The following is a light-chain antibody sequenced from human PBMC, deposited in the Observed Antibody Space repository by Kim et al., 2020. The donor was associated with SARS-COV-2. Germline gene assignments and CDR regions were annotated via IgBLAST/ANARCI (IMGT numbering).Light chain of an antibody. V-gene: IGLV3-19*01. J-gene: IGLJ3*02. Sequence: ALGKTASSTRQGDSSRNYYATGYQQKPGQAPTLLIYGKYDRPPGIPDGLSGCASGNTAALTITGAQEEDEADYYCSTRDSSGDNVVFGGGTKLTVL. CDR1: SSRNYY. CDR3: STRDSSGDNVV. CDR2: GKY.